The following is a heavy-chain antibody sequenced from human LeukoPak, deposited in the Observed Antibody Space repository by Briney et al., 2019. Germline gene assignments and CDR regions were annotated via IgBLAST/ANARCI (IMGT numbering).Heavy chain of an antibody. D-gene: IGHD1-26*01. V-gene: IGHV3-21*06. CDR1: EFTFSSYS. Sequence: GGSLRLSCAGSEFTFSSYSMHWVRQAPGKGLEWVSSISGSSDDMYYADSVKGRFTVSRDNSKNSLYLQMKRLRAEDTALYYCARRGYHDYSGFDYWGQGTLVTVSS. CDR3: ARRGYHDYSGFDY. J-gene: IGHJ4*02. CDR2: ISGSSDDM.